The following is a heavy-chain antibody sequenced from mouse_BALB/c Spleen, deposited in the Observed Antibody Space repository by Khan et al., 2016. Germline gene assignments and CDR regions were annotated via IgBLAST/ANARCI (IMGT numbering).Heavy chain of an antibody. V-gene: IGHV3-8*02. CDR3: ARKNGSTYVRGMDY. CDR1: GDSITSGY. Sequence: EVQLQESGPSLVKLSQTLSLTCSVTGDSITSGYWNWIRKFPGNKLEYMGYISHSGSTYYNPSLKSRISITRDTSKNKYYLQLNSVTTEDTATYYCARKNGSTYVRGMDYWGQGTSVTVSS. CDR2: ISHSGST. J-gene: IGHJ4*01. D-gene: IGHD1-1*01.